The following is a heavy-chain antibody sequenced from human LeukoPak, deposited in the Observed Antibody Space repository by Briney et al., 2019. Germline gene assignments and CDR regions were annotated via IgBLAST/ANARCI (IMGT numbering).Heavy chain of an antibody. CDR2: IIPIFGTA. CDR1: GGTFSSYA. V-gene: IGHV1-69*13. Sequence: ASVKVSCKASGGTFSSYAISWVRQAPGQGLEWMGGIIPIFGTANCAQKFQGRVTITADESTSTAYMELSSLRSEDTAVYYCARAGTTRYYFDYWGQGTLVTVSS. J-gene: IGHJ4*02. CDR3: ARAGTTRYYFDY. D-gene: IGHD1-1*01.